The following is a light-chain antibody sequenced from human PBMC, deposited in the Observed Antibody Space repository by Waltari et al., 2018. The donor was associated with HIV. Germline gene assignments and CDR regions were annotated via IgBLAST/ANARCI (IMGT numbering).Light chain of an antibody. V-gene: IGLV3-1*01. Sequence: SYELTQPPSLSVSPGQTASIACSGYKLGETSDSWYQQKPGQSPVRVIYQDIKRPSGIPERFSGSNSGNTATLTISGTQAMDEADYYCQTWDSRTVVFGGGTKLTVL. CDR3: QTWDSRTVV. CDR1: KLGETS. CDR2: QDI. J-gene: IGLJ2*01.